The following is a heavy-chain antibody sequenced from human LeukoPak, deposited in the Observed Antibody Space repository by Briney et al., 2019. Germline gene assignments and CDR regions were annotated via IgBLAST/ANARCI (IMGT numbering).Heavy chain of an antibody. Sequence: GGSLRLSCAASGFTFDDYGMSWVRQAPGKGLEWVSGINWNGGSTGYADSVKGRFTTSRDNAKNSLYLQMNSLRAEDTALYYCARLKLMVAPDYWGQGTLVTVSS. J-gene: IGHJ4*02. CDR2: INWNGGST. CDR3: ARLKLMVAPDY. D-gene: IGHD2-8*01. CDR1: GFTFDDYG. V-gene: IGHV3-20*04.